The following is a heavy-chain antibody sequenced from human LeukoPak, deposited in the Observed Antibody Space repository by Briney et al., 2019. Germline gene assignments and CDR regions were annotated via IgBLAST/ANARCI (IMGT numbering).Heavy chain of an antibody. CDR2: IYHTGIT. J-gene: IGHJ4*02. V-gene: IGHV4-38-2*02. CDR3: ARDYLTAADY. CDR1: GGSISGYY. D-gene: IGHD2-21*02. Sequence: SETLSLTCTVSGGSISGYYWNWIRQPPGKGLEWIGSIYHTGITYSNSSLKSRLTMSVDTSKNEISLNLSSVTAADTAVYYCARDYLTAADYWGRGTLVTVSS.